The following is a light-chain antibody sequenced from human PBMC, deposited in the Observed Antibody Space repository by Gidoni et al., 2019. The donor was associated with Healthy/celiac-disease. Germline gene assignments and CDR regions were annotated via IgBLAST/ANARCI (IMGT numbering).Light chain of an antibody. CDR3: QQYGSS. J-gene: IGKJ3*01. CDR2: GAS. Sequence: EIVLTQSPGTLSLSPGDRATLSGRASQRVSSSYLAWYQQKPGQAPRLLIDGASSRATGIPDRFSGSGSGTDFTLTISRLEPEDFAVYYCQQYGSSFGPGTKVDIK. CDR1: QRVSSSY. V-gene: IGKV3-20*01.